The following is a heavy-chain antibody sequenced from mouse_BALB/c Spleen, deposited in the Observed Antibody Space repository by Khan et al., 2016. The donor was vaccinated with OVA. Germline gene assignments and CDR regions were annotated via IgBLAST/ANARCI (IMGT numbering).Heavy chain of an antibody. CDR1: GYTFTDYS. Sequence: QIQLVQSGPELKKPGETVKISCKASGYTFTDYSLHWVKQAPGKGLKWLGWINTETGEPTYADDFKGRFAFSLETYASTEYLQINNLRNDHTAIYDCAKGYWDCDVWGAGTKVTVSS. V-gene: IGHV9-2-1*01. CDR2: INTETGEP. J-gene: IGHJ1*01. CDR3: AKGYWDCDV.